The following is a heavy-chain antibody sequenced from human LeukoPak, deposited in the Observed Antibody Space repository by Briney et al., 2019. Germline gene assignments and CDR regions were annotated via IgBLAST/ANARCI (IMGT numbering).Heavy chain of an antibody. Sequence: GGSLRLSCAASGFTFSDYYMSWIRQAPGKGLEWFSYISSSGSTIYYADSVKGRFTISRDNAKNSLYLQMNSLRAEDTAVYYCARDYSSTSFDYWGQGTLVTVSS. CDR2: ISSSGSTI. CDR1: GFTFSDYY. D-gene: IGHD2-2*01. J-gene: IGHJ4*02. CDR3: ARDYSSTSFDY. V-gene: IGHV3-11*01.